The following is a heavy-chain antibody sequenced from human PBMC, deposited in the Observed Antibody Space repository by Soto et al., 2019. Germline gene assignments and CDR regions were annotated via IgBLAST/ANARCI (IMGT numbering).Heavy chain of an antibody. J-gene: IGHJ4*02. CDR1: GFNFSNGW. CDR3: STDEWE. CDR2: IKSKVHGETT. V-gene: IGHV3-15*05. D-gene: IGHD1-26*01. Sequence: EVQLVESGGGLVKPGGSLRLSCAASGFNFSNGWMSWVRQAPGKGLEWVGRIKSKVHGETTDYAAHVKGRFTISRDDSKNTLYLQMHSLHTEDTAVYYCSTDEWEWGQGTLVTVSS.